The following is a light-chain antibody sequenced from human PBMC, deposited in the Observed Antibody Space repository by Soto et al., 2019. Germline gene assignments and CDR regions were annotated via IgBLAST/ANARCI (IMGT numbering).Light chain of an antibody. CDR2: GAS. Sequence: EIVLTQPPGTLSLSQGERATLSCRASQTMRSSHLAWYQQKPGQAPRLLIYGASTRTFDVPDRFSGSGSGTDFTLTISSLEPEDFAVYYCQHRSNLPLTFGGGTKVDIK. CDR1: QTMRSSH. J-gene: IGKJ4*01. CDR3: QHRSNLPLT. V-gene: IGKV3D-20*02.